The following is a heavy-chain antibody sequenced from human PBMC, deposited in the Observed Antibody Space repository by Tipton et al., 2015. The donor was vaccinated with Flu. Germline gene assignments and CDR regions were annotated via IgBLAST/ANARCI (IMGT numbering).Heavy chain of an antibody. CDR3: ARRVQSLSWTVSGWYFDL. CDR2: ISHDGSKT. Sequence: SLRLSCAASGFTFSDYTMHWVRQAPGKGLEWVAVISHDGSKTYYADSVRGQFTISRDNSKSTVYVQMDSLRAEDTAVYYCARRVQSLSWTVSGWYFDLWGRGTLVTVSS. J-gene: IGHJ2*01. D-gene: IGHD3/OR15-3a*01. V-gene: IGHV3-30*04. CDR1: GFTFSDYT.